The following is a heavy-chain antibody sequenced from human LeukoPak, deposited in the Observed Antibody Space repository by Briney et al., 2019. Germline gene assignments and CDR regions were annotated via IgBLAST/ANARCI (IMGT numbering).Heavy chain of an antibody. CDR1: GGSISRGDYY. CDR3: AREAQWLEEEGSRWFDP. V-gene: IGHV4-30-4*08. D-gene: IGHD6-19*01. CDR2: IYYSGST. Sequence: KPSETLSLTCTVSGGSISRGDYYWSWIRQPPGKGLEWIGYIYYSGSTYYNPSLKSRVTISVDTSKNQFSLKLSSVTAADTAVYYCAREAQWLEEEGSRWFDPWGQGTLVTVSS. J-gene: IGHJ5*02.